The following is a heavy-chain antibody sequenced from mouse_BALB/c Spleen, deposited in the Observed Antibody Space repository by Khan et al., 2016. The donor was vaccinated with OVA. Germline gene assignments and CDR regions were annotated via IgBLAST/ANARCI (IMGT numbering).Heavy chain of an antibody. CDR1: GYSFTTYY. V-gene: IGHV1S135*01. CDR2: IDPFNGST. CDR3: ARHGTSSWFAY. J-gene: IGHJ3*01. Sequence: VQLQQSGPELMKPGASVKISCKASGYSFTTYYIHWVKQSHGKSLEWIGYIDPFNGSTTYNQKFKGKATLTVDKPSSTAYMQPSSLASEDSAVYYCARHGTSSWFAYWGQGTLVTVSA. D-gene: IGHD1-1*01.